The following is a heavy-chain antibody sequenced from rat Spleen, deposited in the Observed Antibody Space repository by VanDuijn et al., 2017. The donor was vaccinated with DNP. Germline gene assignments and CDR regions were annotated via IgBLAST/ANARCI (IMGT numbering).Heavy chain of an antibody. J-gene: IGHJ4*01. D-gene: IGHD1-4*01. CDR2: ISNAGDHT. CDR1: GFTFSNYW. V-gene: IGHV5-31*01. CDR3: SRHVPGYNVMDA. Sequence: EVQLVESGGGLVQPGRSLKLSCAASGFTFSNYWMTWIRQAPGKGLEWVASISNAGDHTYYSDSVKGRFSLSRDNAKSTLYLQLNSLRSEDTATYYCSRHVPGYNVMDAWGQGASVTVSS.